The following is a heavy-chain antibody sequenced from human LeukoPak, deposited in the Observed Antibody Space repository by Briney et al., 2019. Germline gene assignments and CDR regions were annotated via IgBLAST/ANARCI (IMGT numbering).Heavy chain of an antibody. J-gene: IGHJ4*02. V-gene: IGHV4-39*07. Sequence: SETLSLTCTVSGGSISSSSYYWGWIRQPPGKGLEWIGSIYYSGSTYYNPSLKSRVTISVDTSKNQFSLRLSSVTAADTAVYYCARGRYYDSSASFDFWGQGILVTVSS. CDR3: ARGRYYDSSASFDF. D-gene: IGHD3-22*01. CDR2: IYYSGST. CDR1: GGSISSSSYY.